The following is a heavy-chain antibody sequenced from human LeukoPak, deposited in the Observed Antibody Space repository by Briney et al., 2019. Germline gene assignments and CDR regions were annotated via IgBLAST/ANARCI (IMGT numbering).Heavy chain of an antibody. V-gene: IGHV3-23*01. CDR1: GFTFSSYG. CDR2: ISGSGGST. D-gene: IGHD3-22*01. CDR3: AKDSTPTMIVVVITPLFFDY. J-gene: IGHJ4*02. Sequence: GALRLSCAASGFTFSSYGMHWVRQAPGKGLEWVAAISGSGGSTYYADSVKGRFTISRDNSKNTLYLQMNSLRAEDTAVYYCAKDSTPTMIVVVITPLFFDYWGQGTLVTVSS.